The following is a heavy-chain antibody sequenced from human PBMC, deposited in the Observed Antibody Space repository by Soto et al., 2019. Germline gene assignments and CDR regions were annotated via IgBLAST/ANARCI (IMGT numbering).Heavy chain of an antibody. Sequence: QVQLVQSGAEVKKPGASVKVSCKASGYTFTSYYMHWVRQAPGQGLEWMGIINPSGGSTSYAQKFQGRVTMTRDTSTSTVYMELSSLRSEDTAVYYCARGGITMMDYYYYGMDVWGQGTTVTVSS. D-gene: IGHD3-22*01. CDR3: ARGGITMMDYYYYGMDV. CDR2: INPSGGST. V-gene: IGHV1-46*01. J-gene: IGHJ6*02. CDR1: GYTFTSYY.